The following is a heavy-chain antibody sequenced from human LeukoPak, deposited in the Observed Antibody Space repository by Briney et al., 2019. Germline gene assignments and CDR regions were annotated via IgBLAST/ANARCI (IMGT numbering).Heavy chain of an antibody. CDR1: GFTFSSYG. CDR3: ARLTIFGVVVYAFDI. V-gene: IGHV4-34*01. D-gene: IGHD3-3*01. CDR2: INHSGST. J-gene: IGHJ3*02. Sequence: GSLRLSCAASGFTFSSYGMHWVRQAPGKGLEWIGEINHSGSTNYNPSLKSRVTISVDTSKNQFSLKLSSVTAADTAVYYCARLTIFGVVVYAFDIWGQGTMVTVSS.